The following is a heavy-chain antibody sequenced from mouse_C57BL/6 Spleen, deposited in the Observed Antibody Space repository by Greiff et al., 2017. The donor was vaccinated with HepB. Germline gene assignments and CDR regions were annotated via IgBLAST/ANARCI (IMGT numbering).Heavy chain of an antibody. J-gene: IGHJ3*01. CDR1: GYTFTSYW. V-gene: IGHV1-64*01. CDR2: IHPNSGST. D-gene: IGHD2-4*01. CDR3: ARSPRGDYAWFAY. Sequence: QVQLQQPGAELVKPGASVKLSCKASGYTFTSYWMHWVKQRPGQGLEWIGMIHPNSGSTNYNEKFKSKATLTVDKSSSTAYMQLSSLTSEDSAVYYCARSPRGDYAWFAYWGQGTLVTVSA.